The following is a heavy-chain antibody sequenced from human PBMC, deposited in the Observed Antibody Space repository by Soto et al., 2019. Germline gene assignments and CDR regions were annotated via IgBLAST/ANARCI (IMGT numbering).Heavy chain of an antibody. D-gene: IGHD5-12*01. CDR2: ISSSGGSS. J-gene: IGHJ4*02. CDR1: GFSFTSYA. Sequence: EVHLLESGGGLVQPGGSLRLSCAASGFSFTSYAMMWVRQATAKGLEWVSVISSSGGSSYFADSVKGRFTISRDNSKNMLYLEMNSLRAEDTAIYFCAKGSIEYSASIDYWGQGTLVIVSS. CDR3: AKGSIEYSASIDY. V-gene: IGHV3-23*01.